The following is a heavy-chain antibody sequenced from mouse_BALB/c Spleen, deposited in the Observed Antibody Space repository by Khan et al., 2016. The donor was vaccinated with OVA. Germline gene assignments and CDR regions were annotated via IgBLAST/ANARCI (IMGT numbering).Heavy chain of an antibody. J-gene: IGHJ3*01. Sequence: QVQLKESGAELARPGASVKMSCKASGYTFTSYTIHWIKERPGQGLEWIGYINPSNGYTNYNQKFKDKATLTTDKSSTTAYLQLSSLTSDDSAVFNCVSDGAYQRIDGWFAYWGQGTLGTVSA. D-gene: IGHD2-10*01. CDR2: INPSNGYT. V-gene: IGHV1-4*01. CDR1: GYTFTSYT. CDR3: VSDGAYQRIDGWFAY.